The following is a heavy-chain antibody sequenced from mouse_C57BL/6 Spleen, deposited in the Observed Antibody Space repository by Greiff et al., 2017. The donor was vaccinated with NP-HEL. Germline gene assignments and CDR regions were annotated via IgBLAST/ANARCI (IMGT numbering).Heavy chain of an antibody. D-gene: IGHD2-1*01. J-gene: IGHJ1*03. CDR3: ARRGYGNYRYFDV. CDR2: INPYNGGT. V-gene: IGHV1-19*01. Sequence: EVHLVESGPVLVKPGASVKMSCKASGYTFTDYYMNWVKQSHGKSLEWIGVINPYNGGTSYNQKFKGKATLTVDKSSSTAYMELNSLTSEDSAVYYCARRGYGNYRYFDVWGTGTTVTVSS. CDR1: GYTFTDYY.